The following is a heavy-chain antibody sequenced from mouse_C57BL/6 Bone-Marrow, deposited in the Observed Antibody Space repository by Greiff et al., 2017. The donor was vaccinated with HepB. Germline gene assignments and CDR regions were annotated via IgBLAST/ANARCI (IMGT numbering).Heavy chain of an antibody. V-gene: IGHV3-6*01. CDR3: ARRVSYWYFDV. Sequence: VQLKESGPGLVKPSQSLSLTCSVTGYSITSGYYWNWIRQFPGNKLEWMGYISYDGSNNYNPSLKNRISITRDTSKNQFFLKLNSVTTEDTATYYCARRVSYWYFDVWGTGTTVTVSS. CDR1: GYSITSGYY. J-gene: IGHJ1*03. CDR2: ISYDGSN.